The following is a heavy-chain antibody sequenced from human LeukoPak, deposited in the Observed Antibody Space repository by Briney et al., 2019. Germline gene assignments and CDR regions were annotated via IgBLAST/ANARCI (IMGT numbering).Heavy chain of an antibody. V-gene: IGHV3-30-3*01. CDR1: GFTFNTYS. J-gene: IGHJ5*02. D-gene: IGHD3-10*01. CDR2: ISYDGSNK. CDR3: GQSSPVLLWS. Sequence: PGGSLRLSCAASGFTFNTYSMHWVRQAPGKGLEWVAIISYDGSNKYYADSVKGPFTISRDNAKNTLYLQMNSLRAEDTAVYYCGQSSPVLLWSWGQGTLVTVSS.